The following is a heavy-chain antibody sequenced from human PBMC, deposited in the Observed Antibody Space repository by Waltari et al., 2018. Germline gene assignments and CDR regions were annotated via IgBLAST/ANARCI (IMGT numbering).Heavy chain of an antibody. D-gene: IGHD3-3*01. CDR2: IRSKAYGGTT. J-gene: IGHJ4*02. CDR1: GFTLGDYA. Sequence: EVQLVESGGGLVQPGRSLRLSCTASGFTLGDYALSWFRPAPGKGLEWVGFIRSKAYGGTTEYAASVKGRFTISRDDSKSIAYLQMNSLKTEDTAVYYCTRDSHDFWSGYHTNWGKGTLVTVSS. V-gene: IGHV3-49*03. CDR3: TRDSHDFWSGYHTN.